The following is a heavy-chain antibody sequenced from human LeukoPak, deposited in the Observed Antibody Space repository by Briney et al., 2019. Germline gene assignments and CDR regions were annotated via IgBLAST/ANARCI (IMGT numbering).Heavy chain of an antibody. D-gene: IGHD6-19*01. CDR2: ISSSGSTI. CDR1: GFTFSSYE. Sequence: GGSLRLSCAASGFTFSSYEMNWVRQAPGKGLEWVSYISSSGSTIYYADSVKGRFTISRDNAKNSLYLQMNSLRAENTAVYYCARDLAVAGSWGQGTLVTVSS. V-gene: IGHV3-48*03. J-gene: IGHJ5*02. CDR3: ARDLAVAGS.